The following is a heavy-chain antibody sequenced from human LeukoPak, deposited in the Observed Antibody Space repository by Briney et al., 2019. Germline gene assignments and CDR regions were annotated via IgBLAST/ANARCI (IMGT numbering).Heavy chain of an antibody. Sequence: SVKVSCKASGGTFSSYAISWVRQAPGQGLEWMGRIIPIFGTANYAQKLQGRGTITTDESTSTAYMELSSVRSEDTAVYYCARDGWSDTAMATGSFYFDYWGQGTLVTVSS. CDR2: IIPIFGTA. CDR1: GGTFSSYA. V-gene: IGHV1-69*05. CDR3: ARDGWSDTAMATGSFYFDY. D-gene: IGHD5-18*01. J-gene: IGHJ4*02.